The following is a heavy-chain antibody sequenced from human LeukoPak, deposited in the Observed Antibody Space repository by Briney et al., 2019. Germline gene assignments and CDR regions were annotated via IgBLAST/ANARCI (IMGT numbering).Heavy chain of an antibody. V-gene: IGHV3-7*01. CDR2: IKQDGSEK. Sequence: GGSLRLSCAASGFTLSSYWMTWVRQAPGKGLEWVAYIKQDGSEKYYMDSVKGRFTISRDNAKNSLYLQMNSLRAEDTAVYYCARRTYRVRGVIPGSFDYWGQGTLVTVSS. J-gene: IGHJ4*02. CDR3: ARRTYRVRGVIPGSFDY. D-gene: IGHD3-10*01. CDR1: GFTLSSYW.